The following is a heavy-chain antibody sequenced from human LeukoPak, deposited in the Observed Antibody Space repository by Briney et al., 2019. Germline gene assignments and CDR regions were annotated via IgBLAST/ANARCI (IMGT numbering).Heavy chain of an antibody. J-gene: IGHJ3*02. D-gene: IGHD3-22*01. Sequence: GGSLRLSCAASGFTFSDYWMSWVRQAPGKGPEWVANIKHNSNEKYYVDPVKGRFTISRDNAKNSLYLQMNSLRDEDTAVYYCARVIEYYYDSKDAFDIWGQGTMVTVSS. CDR3: ARVIEYYYDSKDAFDI. CDR1: GFTFSDYW. CDR2: IKHNSNEK. V-gene: IGHV3-7*01.